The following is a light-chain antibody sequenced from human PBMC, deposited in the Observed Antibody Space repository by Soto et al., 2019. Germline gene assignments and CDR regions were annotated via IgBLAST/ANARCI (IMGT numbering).Light chain of an antibody. Sequence: DVVMTQSPLSLPVTLGQPASISCRSGRSLVYSDGNAYLNWFQQRPGQSPRRLIYKASNRDSGVPDRFSGGGSGTDFTLKIKRVEAEDVGVYYCMQATHGPPTFGRGTRVEIK. V-gene: IGKV2-30*01. CDR2: KAS. J-gene: IGKJ1*01. CDR1: RSLVYSDGNAY. CDR3: MQATHGPPT.